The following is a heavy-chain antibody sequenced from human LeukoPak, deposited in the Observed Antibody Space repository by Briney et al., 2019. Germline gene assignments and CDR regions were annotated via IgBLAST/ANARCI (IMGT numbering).Heavy chain of an antibody. CDR3: AREGSIGAFDI. V-gene: IGHV1-8*03. CDR2: MNPNSGNT. CDR1: GYTFTSYG. J-gene: IGHJ3*02. Sequence: ASVKVSCKASGYTFTSYGINWVRQATGQGLEWMGWMNPNSGNTGYAQKFQGRVTITRNTSISTAYMELSSLRSEATAVYYCAREGSIGAFDIWGQGTMVTVSS. D-gene: IGHD6-6*01.